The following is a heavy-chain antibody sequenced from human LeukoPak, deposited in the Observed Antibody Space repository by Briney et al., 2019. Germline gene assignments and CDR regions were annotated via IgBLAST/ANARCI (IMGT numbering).Heavy chain of an antibody. CDR1: GFTFSSYS. V-gene: IGHV3-21*01. CDR3: ASEVFDILTGHYMDV. J-gene: IGHJ6*03. CDR2: ISSSSSYT. D-gene: IGHD3-9*01. Sequence: PGGSLRLSCAASGFTFSSYSMNWVCQAPGKGLEWVSSISSSSSYTYYADSVKGRFTISRDNAKSSLYLQMNSLRAEDTAVYYCASEVFDILTGHYMDVWGKGTTVTVSS.